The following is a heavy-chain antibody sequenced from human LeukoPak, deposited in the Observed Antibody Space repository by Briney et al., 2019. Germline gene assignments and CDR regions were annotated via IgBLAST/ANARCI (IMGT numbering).Heavy chain of an antibody. J-gene: IGHJ2*01. CDR3: ARAIVVVATTPFVWYFDL. CDR1: GGSISTFY. V-gene: IGHV4-4*07. Sequence: SETLSLTCTFSGGSISTFYWDWIRQPAGKGLEWIGRFSTSGGTNYNPSLKSRVTMSVDTSKNQFSLKLSSVTPADTAVYYCARAIVVVATTPFVWYFDLWGRGTRVAVSS. CDR2: FSTSGGT. D-gene: IGHD2-15*01.